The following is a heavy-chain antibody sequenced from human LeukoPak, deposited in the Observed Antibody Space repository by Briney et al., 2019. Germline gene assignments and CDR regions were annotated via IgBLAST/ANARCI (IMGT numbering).Heavy chain of an antibody. CDR3: ARRKGYYDTSGYYAFDI. CDR2: TFPGDSDT. D-gene: IGHD3-22*01. V-gene: IGHV5-51*01. CDR1: GSSFISGYSFTSYW. J-gene: IGHJ3*02. Sequence: PGESLKISCQGSGSSFISGYSFTSYWLGWVRQMPGQGLEWMGITFPGDSDTTYSPSFLGHVTLSADKSICTAYLQWSSLKASDTAMYYCARRKGYYDTSGYYAFDIWGQGTMVTVS.